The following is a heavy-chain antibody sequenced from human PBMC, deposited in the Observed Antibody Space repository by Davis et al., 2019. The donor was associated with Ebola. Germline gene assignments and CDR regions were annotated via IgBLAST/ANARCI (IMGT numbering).Heavy chain of an antibody. CDR1: DEPFTTYY. CDR3: ARGYGSIDF. D-gene: IGHD5-12*01. CDR2: INSGGSA. J-gene: IGHJ4*02. V-gene: IGHV4-34*01. Sequence: MPGGSLRPSCSVNDEPFTTYYWTWIRQPPGQGLEWIGEINSGGSANYGPSFKSRATISIDTSKNQFSLNLTSVTAADTAVYFCARGYGSIDFWGQGVLVTVSS.